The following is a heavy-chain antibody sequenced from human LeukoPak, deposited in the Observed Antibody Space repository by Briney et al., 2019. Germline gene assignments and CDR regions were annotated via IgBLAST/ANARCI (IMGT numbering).Heavy chain of an antibody. CDR3: AKDRVRNPFLRGIKSEYDS. V-gene: IGHV1-2*02. CDR1: GGTFSSYT. Sequence: GASVKVSCKASGGTFSSYTINWVRQAPGQGLEWMGWINPNSGGTNYAEKFQGRVTMTRDTSITTAYLELSSLTSDDTAVYFCAKDRVRNPFLRGIKSEYDSWGQGTLVTVSS. D-gene: IGHD3-10*01. J-gene: IGHJ4*02. CDR2: INPNSGGT.